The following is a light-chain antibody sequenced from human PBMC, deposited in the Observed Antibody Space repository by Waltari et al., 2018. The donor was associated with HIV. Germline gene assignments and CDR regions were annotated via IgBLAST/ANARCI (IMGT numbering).Light chain of an antibody. V-gene: IGKV3-11*01. J-gene: IGKJ4*01. CDR3: QQRSDSPPST. Sequence: EIVLTQSPATLSLSPGETATPSCRASQGVGSYLAWYQQKPGRAPRLLIYDAINRAPGIPARFSGSGSGTDFTLTISSLEPEDFAVYYCQQRSDSPPSTFGGGTKVEI. CDR1: QGVGSY. CDR2: DAI.